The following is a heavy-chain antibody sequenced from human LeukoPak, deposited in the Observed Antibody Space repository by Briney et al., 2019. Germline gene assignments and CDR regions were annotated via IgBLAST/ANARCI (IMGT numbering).Heavy chain of an antibody. CDR3: AKTYYDFWSGSRSDYYYGMDV. D-gene: IGHD3-3*01. J-gene: IGHJ6*02. CDR2: ISWNSGSI. V-gene: IGHV3-9*01. CDR1: GFTFDDYA. Sequence: GGSLRLSWAASGFTFDDYAMHWVRQAPGKGLEWVSGISWNSGSIGYADSVKGRFTISRDNAKNSLYLQMNSLRAEDTALYYCAKTYYDFWSGSRSDYYYGMDVWGQGTTVTVSS.